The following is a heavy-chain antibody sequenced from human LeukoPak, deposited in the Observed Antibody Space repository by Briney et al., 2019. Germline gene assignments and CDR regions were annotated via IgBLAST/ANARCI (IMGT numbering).Heavy chain of an antibody. J-gene: IGHJ4*02. CDR1: GGTFSSYA. V-gene: IGHV1-69*13. CDR3: ARGPRSSGYYRFDY. CDR2: IVPIFGTA. Sequence: ASVKVSCKASGGTFSSYAISWVRQAPGQGLEWMGGIVPIFGTANYAQKFQGRVTITADESTSTAYMELSSLRSEDTAVYYCARGPRSSGYYRFDYWGQGTLVTVSS. D-gene: IGHD3-22*01.